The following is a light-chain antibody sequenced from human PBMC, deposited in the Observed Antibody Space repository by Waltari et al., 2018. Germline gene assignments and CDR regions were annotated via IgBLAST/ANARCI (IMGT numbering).Light chain of an antibody. CDR1: NIGKYS. J-gene: IGLJ1*01. Sequence: SYMLTQPPSVSVAPGEKARINCGGANIGKYSVHWYQQKPGKAPMLVIFYDRDRPSGIPERFSGSNSGNTATLTISRVEAGDEAKYYCHVWHPDVDPGVFGPGSDVTV. CDR2: YDR. V-gene: IGLV3-21*04. CDR3: HVWHPDVDPGV.